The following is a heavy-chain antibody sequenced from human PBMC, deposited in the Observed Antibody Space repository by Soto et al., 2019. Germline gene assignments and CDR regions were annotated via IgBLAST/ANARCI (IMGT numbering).Heavy chain of an antibody. CDR1: GFTFSSYA. Sequence: QVQLVESGGGVVQPGRSLRLSCAASGFTFSSYAMHWVRQAPGKGLEWVAVISYDGSNKYYADSVKGRFTISRDNSKNTLYLQMNSLRAEDTAVYYCARGVLSPRITMIVVVPDAFDIWGQGTMVTVSS. J-gene: IGHJ3*02. CDR2: ISYDGSNK. CDR3: ARGVLSPRITMIVVVPDAFDI. V-gene: IGHV3-30-3*01. D-gene: IGHD3-22*01.